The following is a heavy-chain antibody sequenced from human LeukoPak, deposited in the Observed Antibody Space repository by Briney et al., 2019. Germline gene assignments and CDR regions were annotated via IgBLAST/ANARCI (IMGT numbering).Heavy chain of an antibody. D-gene: IGHD6-13*01. CDR3: ARGSIAAAVDY. CDR1: GLPVRCNQ. Sequence: GSLRPSWSASGLPVRCNQISWVRPASRKGLAWVSVIYSGGSTYYADSVKGRFTISRDNSKNTLYLQMNSLRAEDTAVYYCARGSIAAAVDYWGQGTLVTVSS. CDR2: IYSGGST. V-gene: IGHV3-53*01. J-gene: IGHJ4*02.